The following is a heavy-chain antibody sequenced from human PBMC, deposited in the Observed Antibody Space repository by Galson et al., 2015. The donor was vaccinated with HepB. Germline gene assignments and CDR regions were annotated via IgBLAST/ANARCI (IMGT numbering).Heavy chain of an antibody. V-gene: IGHV4-59*01. CDR3: ARAGRCTSGVCYNVYYYYGMDV. CDR1: GGSISSYY. J-gene: IGHJ6*02. Sequence: SETLSLTCTVSGGSISSYYWSWIRQPPGKGLEWIGYIYYSGSTNYNPSLKSRVTISVDTSKNQFSLKLSSVTAADTAVYYCARAGRCTSGVCYNVYYYYGMDVWGQGTTVTVSS. CDR2: IYYSGST. D-gene: IGHD2-8*01.